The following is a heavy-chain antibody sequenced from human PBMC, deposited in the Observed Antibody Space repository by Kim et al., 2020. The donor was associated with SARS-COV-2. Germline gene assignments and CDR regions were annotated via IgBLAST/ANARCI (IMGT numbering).Heavy chain of an antibody. Sequence: ASVKVSCKASGYTFTGYYMHWVRQAPGQGLEWMGWINPNSGGTNYAQKFQGRVTMTRDTSISTAYMELSRLRSDDTAVYYCARGYDKTVYYYYYLDVWGKGTTVTVSS. CDR1: GYTFTGYY. V-gene: IGHV1-2*02. CDR3: ARGYDKTVYYYYYLDV. D-gene: IGHD3-22*01. J-gene: IGHJ6*03. CDR2: INPNSGGT.